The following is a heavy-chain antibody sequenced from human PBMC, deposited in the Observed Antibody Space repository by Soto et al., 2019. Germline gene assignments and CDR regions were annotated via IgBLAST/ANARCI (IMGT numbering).Heavy chain of an antibody. D-gene: IGHD3-22*01. CDR2: ISWNSGSI. CDR3: AKDTYYHDSSGYNDFDY. CDR1: GFNFAEYA. V-gene: IGHV3-9*01. Sequence: EVQLVQSGGGLVQPGRSLRLSCEASGFNFAEYAMHWVRQAPGKGLEWVSGISWNSGSIAYADSVKGRFTISRDNAKKSLYMQMNSLRAEDTALYYCAKDTYYHDSSGYNDFDYWGQGTLVTVSS. J-gene: IGHJ4*02.